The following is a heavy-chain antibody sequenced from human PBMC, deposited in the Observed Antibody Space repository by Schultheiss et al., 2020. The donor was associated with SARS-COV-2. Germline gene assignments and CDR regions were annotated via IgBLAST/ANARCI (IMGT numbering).Heavy chain of an antibody. V-gene: IGHV1-8*01. D-gene: IGHD5-18*01. Sequence: ASVKVSCKASGYTFTSYDINWVRQATGQGLEWMGWMNPNSGNTGYAQKFQGRVTMTRNTSISTAYMELSSLRSEDTAVYYYARGKRGYSYGYYYYYGMDVWGQGTTVTVSS. J-gene: IGHJ6*02. CDR3: ARGKRGYSYGYYYYYGMDV. CDR1: GYTFTSYD. CDR2: MNPNSGNT.